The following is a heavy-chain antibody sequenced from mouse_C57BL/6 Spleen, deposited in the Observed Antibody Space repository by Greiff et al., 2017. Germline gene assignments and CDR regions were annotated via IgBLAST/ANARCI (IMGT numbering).Heavy chain of an antibody. J-gene: IGHJ2*01. CDR2: ISYDGSN. Sequence: DVKLQESGPGLVKPSQSLSLTCSVTGYSITSGYYWNWIRQFPGNKLEWMGYISYDGSNNYNPSLKNRISITRDTSKNQFFLKLNAVTTEDTATYYCARDITLYYFDYWGQGTTLTVSS. D-gene: IGHD1-1*01. CDR3: ARDITLYYFDY. CDR1: GYSITSGYY. V-gene: IGHV3-6*01.